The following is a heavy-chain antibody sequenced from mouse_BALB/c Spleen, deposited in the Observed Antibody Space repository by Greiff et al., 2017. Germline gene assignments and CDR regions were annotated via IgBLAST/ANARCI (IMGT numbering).Heavy chain of an antibody. J-gene: IGHJ4*01. CDR3: ARGIYYYGRRAMDY. D-gene: IGHD1-1*01. CDR1: GYTFTSYW. V-gene: IGHV1-7*01. Sequence: VQLVESGAELAKPGASVKMSCKASGYTFTSYWMHWVKQRPGQGLEWIGYINPSTGYTEYNQKFKDKATLTADKSSSTAYMQLSSLTSEDSAVYYCARGIYYYGRRAMDYWGQGTSVTVSS. CDR2: INPSTGYT.